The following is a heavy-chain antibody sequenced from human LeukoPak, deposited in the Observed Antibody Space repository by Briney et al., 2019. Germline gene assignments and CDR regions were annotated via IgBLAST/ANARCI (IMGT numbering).Heavy chain of an antibody. CDR1: GGSISSYY. Sequence: KPSETLSLTCTVSGGSISSYYWSWIRQPPGKGLEWIGYIYYNGNTNYNPSLKSRVTISVDASKNQFSLKVRSVTAADTAVYYCARQIWGTTNFLLPDYWGQGTLVTASS. CDR2: IYYNGNT. J-gene: IGHJ4*02. D-gene: IGHD1-7*01. V-gene: IGHV4-59*08. CDR3: ARQIWGTTNFLLPDY.